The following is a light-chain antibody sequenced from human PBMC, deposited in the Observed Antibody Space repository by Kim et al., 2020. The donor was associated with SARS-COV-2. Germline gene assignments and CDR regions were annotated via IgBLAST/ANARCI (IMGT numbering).Light chain of an antibody. CDR2: DAS. CDR1: QSISSN. Sequence: PGERATLSCRASQSISSNLAWYQQKPGQAPRLLVYDASTRATGFPARFSGSGSGTEFTLTISSLQSEDFAVYYCQQYNNWPPGRTFGQGTKVDIK. J-gene: IGKJ1*01. CDR3: QQYNNWPPGRT. V-gene: IGKV3-15*01.